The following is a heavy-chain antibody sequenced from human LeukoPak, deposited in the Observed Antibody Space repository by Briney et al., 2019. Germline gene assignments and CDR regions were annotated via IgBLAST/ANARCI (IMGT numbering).Heavy chain of an antibody. V-gene: IGHV3-11*01. CDR3: ARYRSVYSGYEPFDY. Sequence: GGSLRLSCAASGFSFSDYYMSWIRQAPGKGLEWVSYISSSGSTIYYADSVKGRFTISRDNAKNSLYLQMNSLRAEDTAVYYCARYRSVYSGYEPFDYWGQGTLVTVSS. CDR1: GFSFSDYY. D-gene: IGHD5-12*01. CDR2: ISSSGSTI. J-gene: IGHJ4*02.